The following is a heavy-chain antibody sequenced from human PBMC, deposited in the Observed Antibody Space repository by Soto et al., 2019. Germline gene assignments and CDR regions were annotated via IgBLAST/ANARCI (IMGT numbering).Heavy chain of an antibody. J-gene: IGHJ4*02. CDR1: GGTFSSYA. CDR2: IIPIFGTA. D-gene: IGHD3-3*01. CDR3: ARDLGDYDSYYFDY. Sequence: QVQLVQSGAEVKKPGSSVKVSCKASGGTFSSYAISWVRQAPGQGLAWMGGIIPIFGTANYAQKFQGRVTITADESTSTAYMELSSLRSEDTAVYYCARDLGDYDSYYFDYWGQGTLVTVSS. V-gene: IGHV1-69*01.